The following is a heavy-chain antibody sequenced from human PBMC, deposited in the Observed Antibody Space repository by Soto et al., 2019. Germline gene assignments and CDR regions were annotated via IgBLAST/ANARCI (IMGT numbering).Heavy chain of an antibody. CDR1: GFTFNSYW. J-gene: IGHJ6*02. CDR3: ARGLKNYYAMDV. D-gene: IGHD3-16*01. CDR2: LNSDGSSK. Sequence: GGSLRLSCAASGFTFNSYWMHWVRQAPGKGLVWVSRLNSDGSSKYYGDSMKGRFTVSRDNAENTVYLQMNSLRDEDTAVYFCARGLKNYYAMDVWGQGTTVTVSS. V-gene: IGHV3-74*01.